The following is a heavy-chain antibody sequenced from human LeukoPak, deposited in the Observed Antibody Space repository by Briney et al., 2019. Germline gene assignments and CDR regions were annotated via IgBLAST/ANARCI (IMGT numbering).Heavy chain of an antibody. D-gene: IGHD3-10*01. CDR1: GGSISTSNYY. V-gene: IGHV4-39*07. Sequence: SETLSLTCTVSGGSISTSNYYWGWIRQPPGKGLEWIGNIFYSGSTYYSPSLRSRVTISLDTSRNQFSLKLNSVTAADTAVYYCARTPYYYGSGSYYSAYYFDYWGQGTLVTVSS. CDR2: IFYSGST. J-gene: IGHJ4*02. CDR3: ARTPYYYGSGSYYSAYYFDY.